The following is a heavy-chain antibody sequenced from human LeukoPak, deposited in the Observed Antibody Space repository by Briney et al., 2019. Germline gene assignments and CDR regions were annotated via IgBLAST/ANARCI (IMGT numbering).Heavy chain of an antibody. CDR1: GYTFTGYY. V-gene: IGHV1-2*02. CDR2: INPNSGGT. CDR3: ARASVVVVAAEYYFDY. D-gene: IGHD2-15*01. Sequence: ASMKASCKASGYTFTGYYMHWVRQAPGQGLEWMGWINPNSGGTNYAQKFQGRVTMTRDTSISTAYMELSRLRSDDTAVYYCARASVVVVAAEYYFDYWGQGTLVTVSS. J-gene: IGHJ4*02.